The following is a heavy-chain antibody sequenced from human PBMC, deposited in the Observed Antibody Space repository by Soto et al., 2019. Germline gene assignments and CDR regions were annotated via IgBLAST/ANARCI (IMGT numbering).Heavy chain of an antibody. D-gene: IGHD2-2*01. V-gene: IGHV3-7*01. CDR3: ARAGYCGPGCYYYFDY. CDR2: IKPDGSAT. J-gene: IGHJ4*02. Sequence: PGGSLKLSCAVSGFTFGSYWMNCVRLIPGKGLEWVAYIKPDGSATYYVDSVKGRFTISRDNDKNSLYLQMNSLRVEDTSVYYCARAGYCGPGCYYYFDYWGQGTLVTVSS. CDR1: GFTFGSYW.